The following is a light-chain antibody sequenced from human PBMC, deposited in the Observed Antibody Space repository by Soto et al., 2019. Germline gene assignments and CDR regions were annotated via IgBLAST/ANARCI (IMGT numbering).Light chain of an antibody. V-gene: IGKV1-12*01. CDR1: QDISTS. CDR2: VAS. CDR3: QQAHSFPRA. J-gene: IGKJ4*01. Sequence: DIQMTQSPSSVSASVGDRVTITCRASQDISTSLAWYQVKPGKAPALLIYVASSLQSGVPSRFSGSGSGTEFTLTISSLQPEDFASYYCQQAHSFPRAFGGGTKVEIK.